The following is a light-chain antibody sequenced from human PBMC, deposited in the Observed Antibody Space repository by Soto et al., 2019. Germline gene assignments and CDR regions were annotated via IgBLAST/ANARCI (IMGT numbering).Light chain of an antibody. CDR1: RSLLSSNGYNY. CDR3: QQYTNTNNPWM. Sequence: DVVMTQSPLSLPVTPGEPASISCRSSRSLLSSNGYNYLNWYLQKPGQSPQLLIYLGSNRASGVPDRFSGSGSGTEFTLIISGLQPDGSATYYCQQYTNTNNPWMFGQGTKVDIK. CDR2: LGS. V-gene: IGKV2-28*01. J-gene: IGKJ1*01.